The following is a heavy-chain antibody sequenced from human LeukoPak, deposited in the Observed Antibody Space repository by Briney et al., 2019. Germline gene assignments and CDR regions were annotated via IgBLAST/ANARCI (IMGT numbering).Heavy chain of an antibody. CDR2: ISSVSSTI. J-gene: IGHJ3*02. Sequence: GGSLRLSCAASGFTFSNYNMNWVRQAPGKGLEWVSFISSVSSTINYADSVKGRLTISRDNAKNSLYLQMNSLRAEDTAVYYCARGPAARRAFDIWGQGTMVTVSS. CDR1: GFTFSNYN. CDR3: ARGPAARRAFDI. V-gene: IGHV3-48*01.